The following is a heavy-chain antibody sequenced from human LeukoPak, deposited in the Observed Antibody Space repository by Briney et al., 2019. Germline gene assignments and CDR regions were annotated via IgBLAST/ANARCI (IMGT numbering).Heavy chain of an antibody. CDR1: GFTFSSYA. J-gene: IGHJ4*02. CDR3: AREQQLVQYYFDY. D-gene: IGHD6-13*01. Sequence: GGSLRLSCAASGFTFSSYAMRWVRQAPGKGLEWVAVISYDGSNKYYADSVKGRFTISRDNSKNTLYLQMNSLRAEDTAVYYCAREQQLVQYYFDYWGQGTLVTVSS. V-gene: IGHV3-30-3*01. CDR2: ISYDGSNK.